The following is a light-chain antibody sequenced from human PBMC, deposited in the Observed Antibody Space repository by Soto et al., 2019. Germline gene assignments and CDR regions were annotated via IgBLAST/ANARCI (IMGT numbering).Light chain of an antibody. CDR3: QQYGSSPQT. CDR1: QSVSSN. CDR2: GAS. J-gene: IGKJ1*01. Sequence: EIVMTQSPATLSVSPGERATLFCRASQSVSSNLAWYQQKPGQAPRLLIYGASTRATGIPARFSGSGSGTEFTLTISSLQSEDFALYYCQQYGSSPQTFGQGTKVDI. V-gene: IGKV3-15*01.